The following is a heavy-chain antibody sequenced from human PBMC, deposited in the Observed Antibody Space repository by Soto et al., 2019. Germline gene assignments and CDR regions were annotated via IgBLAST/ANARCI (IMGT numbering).Heavy chain of an antibody. D-gene: IGHD3-10*01. V-gene: IGHV4-59*12. J-gene: IGHJ4*02. CDR3: ATRPPGGDYIGVFDY. CDR2: IYYSGTS. Sequence: SETLSLTCTVSGGSISSYYWSWIRQPQGKGLEWIGYIYYSGTSNYNPSLESRVTMSLDTSKSQVSLKLNAVTAADTAVYYCATRPPGGDYIGVFDYWSQGSLVTVSS. CDR1: GGSISSYY.